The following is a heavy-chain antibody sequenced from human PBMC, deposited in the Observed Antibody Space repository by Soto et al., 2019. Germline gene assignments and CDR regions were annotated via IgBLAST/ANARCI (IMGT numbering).Heavy chain of an antibody. D-gene: IGHD1-20*01. CDR1: GFTFSAYW. Sequence: HLGGSLRLSCAASGFTFSAYWMSWVRQTPGKGLEWVANIKHDGSEKYYVDSVKGRFTISRDNAKNSLFLEMNSLRAEDTAVFYCAIITRGFSMDVWGQGTTVTVSS. V-gene: IGHV3-7*01. J-gene: IGHJ6*02. CDR3: AIITRGFSMDV. CDR2: IKHDGSEK.